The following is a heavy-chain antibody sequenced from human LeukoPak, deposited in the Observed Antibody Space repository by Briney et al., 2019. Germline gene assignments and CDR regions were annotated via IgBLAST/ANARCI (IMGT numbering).Heavy chain of an antibody. CDR2: INPNSGGT. Sequence: ASVKVSCKASGYTFTGYYMHWVRQAPGQGLEGMGWINPNSGGTNYAQKFQGRVTMTRDTSISTAYMELSRLRSDDTAVYYCARDRPSNYHDSSGYTYWGQGILVTVSS. CDR3: ARDRPSNYHDSSGYTY. J-gene: IGHJ4*02. V-gene: IGHV1-2*02. D-gene: IGHD3-22*01. CDR1: GYTFTGYY.